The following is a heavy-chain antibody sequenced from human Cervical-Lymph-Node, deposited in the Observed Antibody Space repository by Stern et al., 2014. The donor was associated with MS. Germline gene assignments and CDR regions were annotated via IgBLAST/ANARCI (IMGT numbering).Heavy chain of an antibody. J-gene: IGHJ6*02. V-gene: IGHV2-70*01. CDR3: ARGFGAQNLDV. Sequence: LVQPTQTLTLTCTFSGFSLNTTTMSVSWIRQPPGKALEWLALVDWDDEKFYITSLRTRLTISRDTSKNQVVLTLTNVGPVDTATYYCARGFGAQNLDVWGQGTTVTVSS. D-gene: IGHD3-3*01. CDR2: VDWDDEK. CDR1: GFSLNTTTMS.